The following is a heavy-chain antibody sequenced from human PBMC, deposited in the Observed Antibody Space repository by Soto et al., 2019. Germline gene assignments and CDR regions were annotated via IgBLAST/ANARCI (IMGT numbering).Heavy chain of an antibody. V-gene: IGHV1-69*13. CDR3: ARPYSSSWYHYGMDV. CDR1: GGTFSSYA. Sequence: ASVKVSCKASGGTFSSYAISWVRQAPGQGLEWMGGIIPIFGTANYAQKFQGRVTITADVSTSTAYMELSSLRSEDTAVYYCARPYSSSWYHYGMDVWGQGTMVTVSS. CDR2: IIPIFGTA. D-gene: IGHD6-13*01. J-gene: IGHJ6*02.